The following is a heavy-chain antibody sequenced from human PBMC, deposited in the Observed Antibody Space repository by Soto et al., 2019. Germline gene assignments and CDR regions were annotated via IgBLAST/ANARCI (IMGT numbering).Heavy chain of an antibody. CDR1: GYSFTSYW. CDR2: IYPGDSDT. CDR3: ARPPAYYYDSSGYSGNAFDI. D-gene: IGHD3-22*01. Sequence: LKISCKGSGYSFTSYWIGWVRQMPGKGLEWMGIIYPGDSDTRYSPSFQGQVTISADKSISTAYLQWSSLKASDTAMYYCARPPAYYYDSSGYSGNAFDIWGQGTMVTVSS. V-gene: IGHV5-51*01. J-gene: IGHJ3*02.